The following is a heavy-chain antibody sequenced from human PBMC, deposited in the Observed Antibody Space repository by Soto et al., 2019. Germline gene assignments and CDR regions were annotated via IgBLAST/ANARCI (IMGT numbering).Heavy chain of an antibody. CDR1: GGSISSGGYS. CDR2: IYHRGST. J-gene: IGHJ5*02. CDR3: ARDQLEGNWFDP. V-gene: IGHV4-30-2*01. D-gene: IGHD1-1*01. Sequence: QLQLQESGSGLVRPSQTLSLTCAVSGGSISSGGYSWNWIRQPPGKGLEWIGYIYHRGSTLYNPSPKSRVTRSADKSKNQCSLKLSSVTAADTAVYYCARDQLEGNWFDPWGQGTLVTVSS.